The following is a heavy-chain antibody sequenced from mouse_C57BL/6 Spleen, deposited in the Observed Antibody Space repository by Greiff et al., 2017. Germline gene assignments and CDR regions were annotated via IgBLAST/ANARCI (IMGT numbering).Heavy chain of an antibody. CDR3: ARSYYDYGQIFDY. J-gene: IGHJ2*01. V-gene: IGHV1-55*01. D-gene: IGHD2-4*01. Sequence: QVQLQQPGAELVKPGASVKMSCKASGYTFTSYWITWVKQRPGQGLEWIGDIYPGSGSTNYNEKFKSKATLTVDTSSSTAYMQLSSLTSEDSAVYYCARSYYDYGQIFDYWGQGTTLTVSS. CDR1: GYTFTSYW. CDR2: IYPGSGST.